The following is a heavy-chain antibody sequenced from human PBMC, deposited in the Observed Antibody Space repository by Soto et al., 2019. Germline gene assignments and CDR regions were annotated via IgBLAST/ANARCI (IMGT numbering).Heavy chain of an antibody. CDR2: IIPIFGTA. J-gene: IGHJ5*02. CDR3: ARDPIAARPLYNWFDP. D-gene: IGHD6-6*01. CDR1: GGTFSSYA. V-gene: IGHV1-69*06. Sequence: ASVKVSCKASGGTFSSYAISWVRQAPGQGLEWMGGIIPIFGTANYAQKFQGRVTITADKSTSTAYMELSSLRSEDTAVYYCARDPIAARPLYNWFDPWGQGTLVTV.